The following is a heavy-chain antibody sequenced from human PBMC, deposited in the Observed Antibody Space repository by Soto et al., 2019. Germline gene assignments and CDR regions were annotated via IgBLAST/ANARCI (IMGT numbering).Heavy chain of an antibody. J-gene: IGHJ5*02. CDR2: IYHTGNA. D-gene: IGHD3-22*01. CDR3: ARDFFDSSDYTTNWFDP. CDR1: GDSISNSPFY. V-gene: IGHV4-39*01. Sequence: PSETLSLTCSVSGDSISNSPFYWAWIRQPPGEGLEWIGSIYHTGNAYYNPSLKSRVTISVDTSKNQFSLKLTSVTAADAALYYCARDFFDSSDYTTNWFDPWGQGTLVTVSS.